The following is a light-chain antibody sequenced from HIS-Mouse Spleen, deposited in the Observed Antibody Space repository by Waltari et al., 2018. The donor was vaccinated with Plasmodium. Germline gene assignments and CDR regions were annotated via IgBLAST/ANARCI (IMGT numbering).Light chain of an antibody. J-gene: IGLJ3*02. V-gene: IGLV1-47*01. CDR3: AAWDDSLSGPV. CDR1: SSNIGSNY. Sequence: QSVLTQPPSASGTPGQRVTISCSGSSSNIGSNYVYWYQQLPGTAPKLLIYRNNQRPSGVPARSSGSKAGTSASLAISGLRSEDEADYYCAAWDDSLSGPVFGGGTKLTVL. CDR2: RNN.